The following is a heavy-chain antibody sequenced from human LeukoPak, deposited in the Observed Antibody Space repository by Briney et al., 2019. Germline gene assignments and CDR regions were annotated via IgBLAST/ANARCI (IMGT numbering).Heavy chain of an antibody. CDR1: GGSISSSSYY. D-gene: IGHD3-22*01. CDR2: IYYSGST. CDR3: ARTMYYYDSSGYYQNSFYFDY. V-gene: IGHV4-39*01. Sequence: SETLSLTCTVSGGSISSSSYYWGWIRQPPGKGLEWIGSIYYSGSTYYNPSLKSRVTISVDTSKNQFSLKLSSVTAADTAVYYCARTMYYYDSSGYYQNSFYFDYGGQGTLVTVSS. J-gene: IGHJ4*02.